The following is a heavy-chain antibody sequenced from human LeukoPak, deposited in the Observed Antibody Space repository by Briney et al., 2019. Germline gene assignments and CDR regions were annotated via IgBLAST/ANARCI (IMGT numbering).Heavy chain of an antibody. V-gene: IGHV3-33*01. CDR2: IWYDGSNK. J-gene: IGHJ4*02. CDR3: ARDLGKRSRRSYGSGSSPDY. D-gene: IGHD3-10*01. CDR1: GFTFSSYG. Sequence: GSLRLSCAASGFTFSSYGMHWVRQAPGKGLEWVAVIWYDGSNKYYADSVKGRFTISRDNSKNTLYLQMNSLRAEDTAVYYCARDLGKRSRRSYGSGSSPDYWGQGTLVTVSS.